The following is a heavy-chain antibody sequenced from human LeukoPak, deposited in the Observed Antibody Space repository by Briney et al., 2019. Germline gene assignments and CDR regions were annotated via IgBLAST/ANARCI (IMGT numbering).Heavy chain of an antibody. CDR1: GFTFGDYA. CDR3: SRLEEDLWFGELGYYFDY. J-gene: IGHJ4*02. Sequence: GGSLRLSCTASGFTFGDYAMSWVRQAPGKGLEWVGLITTKADGGTTEYAASVKGRFTISRDDSKTIAYLHMNNLKTEDTAVYYCSRLEEDLWFGELGYYFDYWGQGTLVIVSS. D-gene: IGHD3-10*01. CDR2: ITTKADGGTT. V-gene: IGHV3-49*04.